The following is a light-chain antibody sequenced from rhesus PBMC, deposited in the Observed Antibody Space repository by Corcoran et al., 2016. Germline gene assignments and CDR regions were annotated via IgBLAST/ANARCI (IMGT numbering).Light chain of an antibody. CDR1: QNIYSN. V-gene: IGKV1S12*01. CDR2: DAS. J-gene: IGKJ4*01. CDR3: QHYYDNPLT. Sequence: DIQMTQSPSALSASVGDRVTISCRASQNIYSNLAWYQQKPGKAPKLLIYDASSFHTGIHSRFSGSGSGTDFTLTISSLQPADSAAYYCQHYYDNPLTFGGGTKVELK.